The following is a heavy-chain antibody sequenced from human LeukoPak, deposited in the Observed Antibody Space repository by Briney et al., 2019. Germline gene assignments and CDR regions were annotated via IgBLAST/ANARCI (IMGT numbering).Heavy chain of an antibody. CDR2: ISGSGGST. V-gene: IGHV3-23*01. D-gene: IGHD6-19*01. CDR3: AKWTGHSGWGDY. J-gene: IGHJ4*02. CDR1: GFTFSSYA. Sequence: GGSLRLSCAASGFTFSSYAMSWVRQAPGKGLEWVSAISGSGGSTYYADSVKGRFTIPRDNSKNTLYLQMNSLRAEDTAVYYCAKWTGHSGWGDYWGQGTLVTVSS.